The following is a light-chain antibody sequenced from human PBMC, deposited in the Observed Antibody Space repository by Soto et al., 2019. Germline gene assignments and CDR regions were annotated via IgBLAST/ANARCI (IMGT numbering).Light chain of an antibody. CDR1: SSNIGAGYD. CDR2: GNS. CDR3: QSYDSSLGGSV. V-gene: IGLV1-40*01. Sequence: QSVLTQPPSVSGAPGKRVTISCTGNSSNIGAGYDVHWYQQLPGTAPKLLIYGNSNRPSGVPDRFSGSKSGTSASLAITGLQAEDEADYYCQSYDSSLGGSVFGTGTKVTVL. J-gene: IGLJ1*01.